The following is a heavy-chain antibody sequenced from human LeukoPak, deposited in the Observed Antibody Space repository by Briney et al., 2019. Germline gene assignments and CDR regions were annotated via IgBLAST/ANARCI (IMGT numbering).Heavy chain of an antibody. CDR1: GGSISSSSYY. CDR3: ARGRWWYFDY. J-gene: IGHJ4*02. Sequence: SETLSLTCTVSGGSISSSSYYWGWVRQPPGKGLEWIGSVYYSGSTSYNASLKSRVTISVDTSKNQFSLKLNSVTAADTAVYYCARGRWWYFDYWGQGTLVTVSS. D-gene: IGHD2-15*01. V-gene: IGHV4-39*07. CDR2: VYYSGST.